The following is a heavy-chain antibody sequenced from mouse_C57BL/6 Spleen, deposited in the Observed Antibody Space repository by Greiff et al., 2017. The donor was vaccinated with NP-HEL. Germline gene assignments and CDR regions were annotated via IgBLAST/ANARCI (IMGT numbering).Heavy chain of an antibody. CDR2: IDPENGDT. CDR1: GFNIKDDY. D-gene: IGHD2-3*01. Sequence: VQLQQSGAELVRPGASVKLSCTASGFNIKDDYMHWVKQRPEQGLEWIGWIDPENGDTEYASNFQGKAPLTADKSSTTAYLQLSSLTSEDTSVYYCTTDDGYYGGFAFWGQGTLVTVSA. V-gene: IGHV14-4*01. J-gene: IGHJ3*01. CDR3: TTDDGYYGGFAF.